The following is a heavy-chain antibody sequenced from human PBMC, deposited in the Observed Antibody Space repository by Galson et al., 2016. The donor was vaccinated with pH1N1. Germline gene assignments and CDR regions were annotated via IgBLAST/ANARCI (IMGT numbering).Heavy chain of an antibody. J-gene: IGHJ4*02. V-gene: IGHV3-7*01. D-gene: IGHD3-16*02. CDR3: ARAIGSRSAY. CDR2: IKEDGSET. Sequence: LRLSCAASGFTFSNYWMHWVRQVPGKGLEWVANIKEDGSETYYVGSVRGRFTISRDNAKNSLYLQMNSLRDEDTALYYCARAIGSRSAYWGQGTLVTVSS. CDR1: GFTFSNYW.